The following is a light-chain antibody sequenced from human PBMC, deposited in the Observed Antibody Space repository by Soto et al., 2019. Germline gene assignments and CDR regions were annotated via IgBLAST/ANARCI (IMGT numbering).Light chain of an antibody. CDR2: GAS. CDR3: QQYGSSPRT. J-gene: IGKJ1*01. V-gene: IGKV3-20*01. CDR1: QSVSSNF. Sequence: EIVLTQSPGTLSLSPGERDTLPCRASQSVSSNFLAWYQQKPGQAPRLLIYGASSRATGIPDRFSGSGSGTDLTLTISRLETEDFAVYYCQQYGSSPRTFGQGTKVEIK.